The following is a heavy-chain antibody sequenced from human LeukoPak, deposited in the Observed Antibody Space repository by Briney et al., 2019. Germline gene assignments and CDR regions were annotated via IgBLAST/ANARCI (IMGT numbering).Heavy chain of an antibody. CDR2: INHSGST. J-gene: IGHJ4*02. D-gene: IGHD6-13*01. CDR3: ARGGWYSSSWYGY. V-gene: IGHV4-34*01. Sequence: TWVRQPPGKGLEWIGEINHSGSTNYNPSLKSRVTISVDTSKNQFSLKLSSVTAADTAVYYCARGGWYSSSWYGYWGQGTLVTVSS.